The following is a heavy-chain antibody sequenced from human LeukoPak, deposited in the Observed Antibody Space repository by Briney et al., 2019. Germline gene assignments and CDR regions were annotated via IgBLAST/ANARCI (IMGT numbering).Heavy chain of an antibody. J-gene: IGHJ4*02. V-gene: IGHV3-23*01. CDR3: AKGRGSTMGQLEY. D-gene: IGHD4/OR15-4a*01. Sequence: PGGSLRLSCAASGFTLSTYAMSWVRQAPGKGLEWVSGMSGGGGSTYYADSVKGRFTISRDNSENTLYLQMNSLRAEDTALYYCAKGRGSTMGQLEYWGQGTQVTVSS. CDR2: MSGGGGST. CDR1: GFTLSTYA.